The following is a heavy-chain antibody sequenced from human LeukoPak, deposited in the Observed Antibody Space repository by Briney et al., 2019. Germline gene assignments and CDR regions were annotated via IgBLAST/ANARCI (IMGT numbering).Heavy chain of an antibody. CDR3: AKTAAAGTRERYYFDY. J-gene: IGHJ4*02. CDR2: ISYDGSNK. D-gene: IGHD6-13*01. V-gene: IGHV3-30*18. Sequence: PGGSLRLSCAASGFTFSSYGMHWVRQAPGKGLEWVAVISYDGSNKYYADSVKGRFTISRDNSKNTLYLQMNSLRAEDTAVYYCAKTAAAGTRERYYFDYWGQGTLVTVSS. CDR1: GFTFSSYG.